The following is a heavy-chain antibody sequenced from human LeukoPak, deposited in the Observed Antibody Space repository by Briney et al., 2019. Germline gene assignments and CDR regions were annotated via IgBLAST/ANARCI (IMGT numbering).Heavy chain of an antibody. D-gene: IGHD4/OR15-4a*01. V-gene: IGHV3-23*01. Sequence: GSLRLSCAASGFTFSTYGMTWVRQAPGKGLEWVSAISGSGGSTYYADSVKGRFTISRDNSKNTLYLQMNSLRAEDTAVYYCARRAGAYSHPYDYWGQGTLVTVSS. CDR2: ISGSGGST. J-gene: IGHJ4*02. CDR1: GFTFSTYG. CDR3: ARRAGAYSHPYDY.